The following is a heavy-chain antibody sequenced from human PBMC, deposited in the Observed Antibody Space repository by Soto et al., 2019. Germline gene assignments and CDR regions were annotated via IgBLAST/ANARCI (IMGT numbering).Heavy chain of an antibody. CDR3: AKDRGSSSWFFPNFQH. V-gene: IGHV3-23*01. Sequence: EVQLLESGGGLVQPGGSLRLSCAASGFTFSSYAMSWVRQAPGKGLEWVSAISGSGGSTYYADSVKGRFTISRDNSKNTLYLQMNSLRAEDTAVYYCAKDRGSSSWFFPNFQHWGQGTLVTVSS. CDR2: ISGSGGST. CDR1: GFTFSSYA. J-gene: IGHJ1*01. D-gene: IGHD6-13*01.